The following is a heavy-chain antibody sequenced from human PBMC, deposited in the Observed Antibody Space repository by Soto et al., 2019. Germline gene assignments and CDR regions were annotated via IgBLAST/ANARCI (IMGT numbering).Heavy chain of an antibody. D-gene: IGHD2-2*01. V-gene: IGHV3-23*01. CDR2: IRTTYDT. J-gene: IGHJ4*02. Sequence: EVQLLESGGGLVQPGGSLRLSCAASGFALSTYTMIWVRQAPGKGLEWVSGIRTTYDTYYAESVKGRFTISRDDSTNTLFLQMNSLRAEDTAVYYCAHLARYQPFDYWGQGTVVTVSS. CDR1: GFALSTYT. CDR3: AHLARYQPFDY.